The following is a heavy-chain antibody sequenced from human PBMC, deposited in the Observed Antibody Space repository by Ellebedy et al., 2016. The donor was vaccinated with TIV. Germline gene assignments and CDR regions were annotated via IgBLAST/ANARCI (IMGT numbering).Heavy chain of an antibody. CDR3: ARGRGGSYSIPFDY. Sequence: SETLSLXCGVSGGSLSGYYWSWIRQAPGKGLEWIGEINHSGSTSDNPSLKSRVTMSVDTSKNQFSMSLTSVTAADTAMYFCARGRGGSYSIPFDYWGQGALVTVSS. J-gene: IGHJ4*02. CDR1: GGSLSGYY. V-gene: IGHV4-34*01. D-gene: IGHD1-26*01. CDR2: INHSGST.